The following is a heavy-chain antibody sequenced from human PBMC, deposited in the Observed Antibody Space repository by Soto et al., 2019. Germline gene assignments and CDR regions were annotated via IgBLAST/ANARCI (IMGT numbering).Heavy chain of an antibody. CDR2: ISSSSSYT. CDR1: GFTFSDYY. V-gene: IGHV3-11*06. J-gene: IGHJ3*02. D-gene: IGHD6-19*01. Sequence: GGSLRLSCAASGFTFSDYYMSWIRQAPGKGLEWVSYISSSSSYTNYADSVKGRFTISRDNAKNSLYLQMNSLRAEDTAVYYCARGSAVAGTGLYAFDIWGQGTMVTVSS. CDR3: ARGSAVAGTGLYAFDI.